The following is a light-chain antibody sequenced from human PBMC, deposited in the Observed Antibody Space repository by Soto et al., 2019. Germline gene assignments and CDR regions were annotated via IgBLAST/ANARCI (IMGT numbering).Light chain of an antibody. V-gene: IGKV3-20*01. CDR1: QSVSSSS. J-gene: IGKJ2*01. Sequence: EIVVTQSPGTLSLSPGESATLSCRASQSVSSSSLAWYQQKHGQAPRLRIYGASSRATGIPDRFSGSGSGTDFTLTISRLEPEDFAVYYCQQYGSSLYTFGQGKKLEIK. CDR2: GAS. CDR3: QQYGSSLYT.